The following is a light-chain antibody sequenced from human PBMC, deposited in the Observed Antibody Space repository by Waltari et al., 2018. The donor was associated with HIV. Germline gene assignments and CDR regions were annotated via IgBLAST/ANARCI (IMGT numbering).Light chain of an antibody. V-gene: IGKV4-1*01. Sequence: DIVMTQSPASLPVSLGERAAINCKSSQSIFYNSNGKNYLAWYQQKPGQPPRLLIYWASTRESGVPDRFSGSGSGTDFTLTISSLQAEDVAVYYCQQYYSTPLTFGQGTKVEIK. CDR2: WAS. CDR1: QSIFYNSNGKNY. CDR3: QQYYSTPLT. J-gene: IGKJ1*01.